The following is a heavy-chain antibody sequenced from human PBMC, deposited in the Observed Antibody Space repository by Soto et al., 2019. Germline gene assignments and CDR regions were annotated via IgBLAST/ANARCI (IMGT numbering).Heavy chain of an antibody. Sequence: PGGSLRLSCAASGFTFSDYYIHWVRQAPGKGLEWVSYISSSSSTIFYTDSVKGRFTVSRDNAKNSLYLQMNSLRAEDTAFYYCARPTYYYDSSGPPAYWGQGTLVTVSS. V-gene: IGHV3-48*01. CDR2: ISSSSSTI. D-gene: IGHD3-22*01. J-gene: IGHJ4*02. CDR1: GFTFSDYY. CDR3: ARPTYYYDSSGPPAY.